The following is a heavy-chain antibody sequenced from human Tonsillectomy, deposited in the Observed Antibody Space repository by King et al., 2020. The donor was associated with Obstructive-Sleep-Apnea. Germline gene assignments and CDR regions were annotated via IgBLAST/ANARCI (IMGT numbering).Heavy chain of an antibody. D-gene: IGHD6-19*01. J-gene: IGHJ4*02. V-gene: IGHV3-15*01. CDR2: VKSKIDGGTT. CDR3: TTAYSAGWCFDY. CDR1: GFIFTKAW. Sequence: VQLVESGGGFIKSGGSLSLSCAASGFIFTKAWMSWVRQAPGKGREWVGRVKSKIDGGTTDYAAPVKGRFSISRDDSKNKLYLEMNSLKTEDTAVYYCTTAYSAGWCFDYWGQGALVTVSS.